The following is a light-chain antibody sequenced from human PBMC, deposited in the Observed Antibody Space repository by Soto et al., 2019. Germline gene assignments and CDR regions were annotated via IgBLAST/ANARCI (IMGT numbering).Light chain of an antibody. CDR2: DVS. CDR3: CSYAGTYPHVV. J-gene: IGLJ2*01. V-gene: IGLV2-11*01. Sequence: QSALTQPRSVSGSPGQSVTISCTGTSSDVGGYNYVSWYQQHPGKAPKLMIYDVSQRPSGVPDRFSGSKSGNMASLTISGLQAEDEADYYCCSYAGTYPHVVFGGGTKLPVL. CDR1: SSDVGGYNY.